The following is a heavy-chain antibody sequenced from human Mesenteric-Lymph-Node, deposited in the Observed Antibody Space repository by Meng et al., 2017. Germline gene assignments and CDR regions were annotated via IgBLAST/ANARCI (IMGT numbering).Heavy chain of an antibody. D-gene: IGHD2-15*01. CDR1: GGTFSSYA. Sequence: QVQLVQLGAGVKKPWSSVKVACKASGGTFSSYAISWVRQAPGQGLEWMGGIIPIFGTANYAQKFQGRVTITADKSTSTAYMELSSLRSEDTAVYYCARGQPTHWYFDLWGRGTLVTVSS. CDR2: IIPIFGTA. CDR3: ARGQPTHWYFDL. V-gene: IGHV1-69*06. J-gene: IGHJ2*01.